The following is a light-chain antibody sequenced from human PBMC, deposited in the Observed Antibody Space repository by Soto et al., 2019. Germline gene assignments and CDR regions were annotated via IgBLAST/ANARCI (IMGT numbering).Light chain of an antibody. CDR3: QKYNSAPRT. CDR2: AAS. Sequence: DIQMTQSPSSLSASVGDRVTISCRASQGISNYLAWYQQKPGKVPKLLIYAASTLQSGDTSRFSGSGSGTYFTLTINSLQPEDVATYYCQKYNSAPRTFGQGTKVDIK. V-gene: IGKV1-27*01. CDR1: QGISNY. J-gene: IGKJ1*01.